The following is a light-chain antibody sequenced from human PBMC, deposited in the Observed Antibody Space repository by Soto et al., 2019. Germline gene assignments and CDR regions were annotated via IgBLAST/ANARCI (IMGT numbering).Light chain of an antibody. V-gene: IGKV1-27*01. Sequence: DIQMTQSPSSLSASVGDRVTITCRASQGFSNYLAWYQQEPGKVPMLLIYATSTLQSGVPSRFSGSGSGTDFTLTISSLQPEDVATYYCQKYNDVPFTFGPGTKVDIK. J-gene: IGKJ3*01. CDR2: ATS. CDR1: QGFSNY. CDR3: QKYNDVPFT.